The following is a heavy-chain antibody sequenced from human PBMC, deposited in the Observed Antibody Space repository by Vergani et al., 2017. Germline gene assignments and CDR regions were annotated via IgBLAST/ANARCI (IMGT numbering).Heavy chain of an antibody. CDR1: GGSISSSSYY. V-gene: IGHV4-39*07. CDR3: ARGSSSSSRKSFDY. J-gene: IGHJ4*02. Sequence: QLQLQESGPGLVKPSETLSLTCTLSGGSISSSSYYWGWIRQPPGKGLEWIGEINHSGSTNYNPSLKSRVTISVDTSKNQFSLKLSSVTAADTAVYYCARGSSSSSRKSFDYWGQGTLVTVSS. CDR2: INHSGST. D-gene: IGHD6-6*01.